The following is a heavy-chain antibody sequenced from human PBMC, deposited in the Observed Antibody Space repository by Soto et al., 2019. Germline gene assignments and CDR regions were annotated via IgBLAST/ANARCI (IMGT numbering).Heavy chain of an antibody. CDR2: SRDKAQGYST. J-gene: IGHJ5*02. V-gene: IGHV3-72*01. D-gene: IGHD2-21*02. Sequence: GGSLRLSCAGSGFTLSDHYIDWVRQAPGKGLEWVGRSRDKAQGYSTAYAASVKGRFTTSRDESKNSVYLQMNSLKTEDTAVYFGVRDAFCNGDSPGGFAPGGKEPLATVPS. CDR3: VRDAFCNGDSPGGFAP. CDR1: GFTLSDHY.